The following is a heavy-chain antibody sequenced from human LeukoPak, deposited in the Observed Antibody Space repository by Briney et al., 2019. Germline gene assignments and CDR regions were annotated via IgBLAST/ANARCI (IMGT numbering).Heavy chain of an antibody. CDR1: GFTFSDYN. V-gene: IGHV3-11*01. Sequence: GGSLRLSCAASGFTFSDYNMRWIRQAPGKGLEWVSSISRSGSTKYYADSVKGRFTISRDNAKNSLFLQMNSLRAEDTAVYYCARLTYYYDSSGYYYFGHFDYWGQGTLVTVSS. J-gene: IGHJ4*02. D-gene: IGHD3-22*01. CDR2: ISRSGSTK. CDR3: ARLTYYYDSSGYYYFGHFDY.